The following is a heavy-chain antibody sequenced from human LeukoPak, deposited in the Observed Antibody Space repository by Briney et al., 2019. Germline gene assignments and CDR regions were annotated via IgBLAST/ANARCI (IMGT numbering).Heavy chain of an antibody. J-gene: IGHJ5*02. CDR3: ARDINGYYYDSHGYYPTDL. D-gene: IGHD3-22*01. V-gene: IGHV1-18*01. Sequence: ASVKVSCKASGYIFTSYRIRWVRPAPGQGLEWMGWISVYNGNTNYPQRLQGRVTMTTDTSTTTAYMELRSLRSDDTAVYYCARDINGYYYDSHGYYPTDLWGQGTLVTVSS. CDR2: ISVYNGNT. CDR1: GYIFTSYR.